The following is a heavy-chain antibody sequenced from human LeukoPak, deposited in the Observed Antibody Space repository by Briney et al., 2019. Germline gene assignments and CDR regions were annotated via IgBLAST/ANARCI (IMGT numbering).Heavy chain of an antibody. CDR3: ARDKSCSSTSCFAFDY. V-gene: IGHV3-21*01. CDR2: ISSSSSYI. Sequence: GGSLRLSCAASGFTFGSYSMNWVRQAPGKGLEWVSSISSSSSYIYYADSVKGRFTISRDNAKNSLYLQMNSLRAEDTAVYYCARDKSCSSTSCFAFDYWGQGTLVTVSS. J-gene: IGHJ4*02. D-gene: IGHD2-2*01. CDR1: GFTFGSYS.